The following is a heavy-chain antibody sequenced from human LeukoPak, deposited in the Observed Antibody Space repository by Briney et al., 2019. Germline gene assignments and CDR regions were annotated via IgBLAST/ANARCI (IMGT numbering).Heavy chain of an antibody. J-gene: IGHJ4*02. CDR3: ARELDRIFDY. D-gene: IGHD1-1*01. Sequence: GGSLRLSCAASGFTFSSYGMHWVRQAPGKGLEWVSYISRSGSTIYYADSVKGRFTISRDNAKNSLYLQMNSLRAEDTAVYYCARELDRIFDYWGQGTLVTVSS. CDR2: ISRSGSTI. V-gene: IGHV3-48*04. CDR1: GFTFSSYG.